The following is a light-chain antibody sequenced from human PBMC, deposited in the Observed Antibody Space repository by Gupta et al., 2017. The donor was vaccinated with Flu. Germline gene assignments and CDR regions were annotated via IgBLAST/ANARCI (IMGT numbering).Light chain of an antibody. Sequence: EIVLTQSPGTLSLSPGERATLSCDASQTINLNYLAWFQQKSGQAPTLLIYASSIRATGIPDRFSGGGCGTHFTLTINKREPEDFAVYYCQQYGSTRGYNFGQGTQLEIK. CDR2: ASS. V-gene: IGKV3-20*01. CDR1: QTINLNY. J-gene: IGKJ2*01. CDR3: QQYGSTRGYN.